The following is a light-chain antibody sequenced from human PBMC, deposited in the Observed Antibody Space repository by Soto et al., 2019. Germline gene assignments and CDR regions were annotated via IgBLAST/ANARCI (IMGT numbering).Light chain of an antibody. CDR3: QQYGSSPFT. CDR1: QSVSSNY. Sequence: EIVLTQSPGTLSLSPGERATLSCRASQSVSSNYLAWYQQKPGQAPRLLIYDASSRAAGIPDRFSGSGSGTDFTLTISRLEPEDFAVYYCQQYGSSPFTFGPGTKVEI. CDR2: DAS. J-gene: IGKJ3*01. V-gene: IGKV3-20*01.